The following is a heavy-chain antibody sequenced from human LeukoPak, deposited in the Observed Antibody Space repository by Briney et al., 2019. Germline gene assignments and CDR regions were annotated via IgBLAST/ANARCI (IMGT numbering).Heavy chain of an antibody. CDR2: ISGSGSDT. CDR3: ARDTSAFLTGYYYMDV. CDR1: GFTFSHSA. V-gene: IGHV3-23*01. Sequence: PGGSLRLSCAASGFTFSHSAMSWVRQAPGKGLEWISTISGSGSDTYYADSVRGRFTISRDNSKNTLYLQMNSRRAEDTAVYYCARDTSAFLTGYYYMDVWGKGTTVTVSS. J-gene: IGHJ6*03. D-gene: IGHD2-2*01.